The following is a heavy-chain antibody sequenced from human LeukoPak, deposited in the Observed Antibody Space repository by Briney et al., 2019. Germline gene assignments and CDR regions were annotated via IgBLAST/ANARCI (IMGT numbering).Heavy chain of an antibody. D-gene: IGHD6-13*01. CDR3: AEGAAAGKVDWFDP. Sequence: GGSLRFSCAASGFTFSNFAMMWVRQAPGTGLQWVSTITGYGATFYADSVRGRFTIFRDTSMNTLFLQMNSLGAEDTAVYYCAEGAAAGKVDWFDPWGQGTLVTVSS. J-gene: IGHJ5*02. V-gene: IGHV3-23*01. CDR1: GFTFSNFA. CDR2: ITGYGAT.